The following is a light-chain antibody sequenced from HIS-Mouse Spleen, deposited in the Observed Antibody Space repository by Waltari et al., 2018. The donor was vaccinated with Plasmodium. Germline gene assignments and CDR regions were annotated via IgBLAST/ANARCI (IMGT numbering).Light chain of an antibody. V-gene: IGKV1-39*01. Sequence: DIQMTQSPSSLSASVGDRVTITCRASQSISSYLNWYQQKPGKAPKLLIYAASSLQSGVPSRFSGSGSGTEFTLTISSLQPEYFATYYCHQSDSTWTFGQGTKVEIK. J-gene: IGKJ1*01. CDR2: AAS. CDR3: HQSDSTWT. CDR1: QSISSY.